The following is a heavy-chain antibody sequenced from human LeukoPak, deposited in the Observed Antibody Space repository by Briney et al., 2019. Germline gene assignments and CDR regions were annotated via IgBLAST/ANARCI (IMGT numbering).Heavy chain of an antibody. CDR1: GFTFSSYG. D-gene: IGHD2-15*01. Sequence: GGSLRLSCAASGFTFSSYGMHWVRQAPGKGLEWVAVISYDGSNKYYADSVKGRFTISRDNSKNTLYLQMNSLRAEDTALYYCARLSTRYCSGGSCYSGAFDIWGQGTMVTVSS. J-gene: IGHJ3*02. CDR2: ISYDGSNK. CDR3: ARLSTRYCSGGSCYSGAFDI. V-gene: IGHV3-30*19.